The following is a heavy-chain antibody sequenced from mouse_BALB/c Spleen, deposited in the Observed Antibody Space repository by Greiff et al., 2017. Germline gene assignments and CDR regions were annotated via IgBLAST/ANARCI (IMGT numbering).Heavy chain of an antibody. D-gene: IGHD2-3*01. CDR2: INPSSGYT. CDR3: TGDGYSFAY. CDR1: GYTFTSYT. Sequence: VQLQESGAELARPGASVKMSCKASGYTFTSYTMHWVKQRPGQGLEWIGYINPSSGYTNYNQKFKDKATLTADKSSSTAYMQLSSLTNEDSAFYYCTGDGYSFAYWGQGTLVTVSA. V-gene: IGHV1-4*01. J-gene: IGHJ3*01.